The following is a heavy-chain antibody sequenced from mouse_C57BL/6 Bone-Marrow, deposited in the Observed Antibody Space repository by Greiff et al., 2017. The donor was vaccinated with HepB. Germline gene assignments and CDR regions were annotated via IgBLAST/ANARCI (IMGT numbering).Heavy chain of an antibody. CDR3: AARRRFAY. D-gene: IGHD2-12*01. CDR1: GYAFSSSW. Sequence: QVQLQQSGPELVKPGASVKISCKASGYAFSSSWMNWVKQRPGKGLEWIGRIYPGDGDTNYNGKFKGKATLTADKSSSTAYMQLSSLTSEDSAVYFCAARRRFAYWGQGTLVTVSA. CDR2: IYPGDGDT. J-gene: IGHJ3*01. V-gene: IGHV1-82*01.